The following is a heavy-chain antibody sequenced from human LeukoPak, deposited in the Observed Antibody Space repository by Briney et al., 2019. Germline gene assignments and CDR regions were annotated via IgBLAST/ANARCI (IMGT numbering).Heavy chain of an antibody. Sequence: PSETLSLTCAVYGGSFSGYYWSWIRQPPGKGLEWIGEINHSGSTNYNPSLKSRVTISVDTSKNQFSLKLSSVTAADTAVYYCARTICKSLGGELSFPSYYFDYWGQGTLVTVSS. J-gene: IGHJ4*02. CDR2: INHSGST. CDR1: GGSFSGYY. CDR3: ARTICKSLGGELSFPSYYFDY. D-gene: IGHD3-16*02. V-gene: IGHV4-34*01.